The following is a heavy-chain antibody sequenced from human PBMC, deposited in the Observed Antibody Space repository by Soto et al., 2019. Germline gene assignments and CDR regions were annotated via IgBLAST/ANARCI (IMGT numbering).Heavy chain of an antibody. Sequence: QVHLVESGGGVVQPGRSLRLSCAASGFTFSDFDMHWVRQAPGKGLEWVAVVSYLGNTHYYADSVRGRFTISRDNSNNMPYVQMDDLRLDDTGVYYCVKEAYRASRLEYWGQGTLVIVSS. CDR2: VSYLGNTH. CDR1: GFTFSDFD. D-gene: IGHD6-6*01. CDR3: VKEAYRASRLEY. V-gene: IGHV3-30*18. J-gene: IGHJ4*02.